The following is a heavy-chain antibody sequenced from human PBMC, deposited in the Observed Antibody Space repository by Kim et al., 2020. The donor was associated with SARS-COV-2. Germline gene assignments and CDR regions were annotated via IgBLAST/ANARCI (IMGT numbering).Heavy chain of an antibody. Sequence: KYYADSVGGRFTISRDNDKTSLYLQMNSLRAEDTAVYYCARGPNYSPFDYWGQGTLVTVSS. J-gene: IGHJ4*02. V-gene: IGHV3-48*03. D-gene: IGHD4-4*01. CDR2: K. CDR3: ARGPNYSPFDY.